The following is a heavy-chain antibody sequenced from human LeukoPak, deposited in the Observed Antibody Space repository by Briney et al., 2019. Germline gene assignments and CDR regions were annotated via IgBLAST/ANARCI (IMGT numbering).Heavy chain of an antibody. Sequence: SETLSLTCAVYGGSFSGYYWSWIRQPPGKGLEWIGEINHSGSTNYNPSLKSRVTISVDTSKNQFSLKLSSVTAADTAVYYCARDQVAEHIAAAGLDYWGQGTLVTVSS. V-gene: IGHV4-34*01. J-gene: IGHJ4*02. CDR1: GGSFSGYY. D-gene: IGHD6-13*01. CDR3: ARDQVAEHIAAAGLDY. CDR2: INHSGST.